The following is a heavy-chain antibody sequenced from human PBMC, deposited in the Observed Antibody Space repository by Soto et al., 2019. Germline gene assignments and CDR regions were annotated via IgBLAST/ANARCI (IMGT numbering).Heavy chain of an antibody. J-gene: IGHJ4*02. CDR1: GYTFTSYD. CDR2: MNPNSGNT. D-gene: IGHD2-8*01. CDR3: ASTPGLNCTNGVCPY. V-gene: IGHV1-8*01. Sequence: ASVKVSCKASGYTFTSYDINWVRQATGQGLEWMGWMNPNSGNTGYAQKFQGRVTMTRNTSISTAYMELSSLRSEDTAVYYCASTPGLNCTNGVCPYWGQGTLVTVSS.